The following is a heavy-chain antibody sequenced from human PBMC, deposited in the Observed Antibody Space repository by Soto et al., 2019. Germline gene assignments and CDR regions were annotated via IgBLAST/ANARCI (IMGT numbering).Heavy chain of an antibody. V-gene: IGHV5-10-1*01. CDR2: IDPSDSQT. D-gene: IGHD1-26*01. CDR3: ARQIYVSDSGQNFKYYFES. J-gene: IGHJ4*01. CDR1: GYSFAGYW. Sequence: GESLKISCKGSGYSFAGYWITWVRQMPGEGLEWMWRIDPSDSQTYYSPSFRGHVTISAAKSITTVFLQWSSLRASDTAMYYCARQIYVSDSGQNFKYYFESGGHGTLVTVSS.